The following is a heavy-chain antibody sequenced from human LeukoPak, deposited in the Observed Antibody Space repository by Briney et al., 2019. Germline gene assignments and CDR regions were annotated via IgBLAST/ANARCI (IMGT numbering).Heavy chain of an antibody. CDR3: ARGVSPLNYYFDY. CDR2: INSDGSRT. D-gene: IGHD6-13*01. J-gene: IGHJ4*02. Sequence: GGSLRLSCAASRFIFSTYWMHWVRQAPGKGLVWVSRINSDGSRTNYADSVKGRFTISRDNAKNTLYLQMNSLRAEDTAVYYCARGVSPLNYYFDYWGQGTLVTVSS. CDR1: RFIFSTYW. V-gene: IGHV3-74*01.